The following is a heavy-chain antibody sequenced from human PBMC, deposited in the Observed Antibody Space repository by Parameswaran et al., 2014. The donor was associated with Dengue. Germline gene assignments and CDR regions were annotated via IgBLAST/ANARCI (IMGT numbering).Heavy chain of an antibody. D-gene: IGHD4-17*01. CDR2: ISGSGGST. Sequence: VRQAPGKGLEWVSAISGSGGSTYYADSVKGRFTISRDNSKNTLYLQMNSLRAEDTAVYYCAKEGRPTPYGAPGYWGQGTLVTVSS. J-gene: IGHJ4*02. V-gene: IGHV3-23*01. CDR3: AKEGRPTPYGAPGY.